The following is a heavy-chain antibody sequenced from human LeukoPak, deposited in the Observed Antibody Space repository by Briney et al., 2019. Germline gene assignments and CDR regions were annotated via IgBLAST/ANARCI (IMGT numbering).Heavy chain of an antibody. V-gene: IGHV3-23*01. CDR2: IGGSGTNT. Sequence: GGSLRLSCAASGFTFSSCAMSWVRQAPGKGLEWVSGIGGSGTNTYYADSVKGRFTISRDNSKDTLYLQMNSLRADDTAVYYCAKSYYDTSGSLRPTFDCWGQGTLVTVSS. CDR3: AKSYYDTSGSLRPTFDC. D-gene: IGHD3-22*01. J-gene: IGHJ4*02. CDR1: GFTFSSCA.